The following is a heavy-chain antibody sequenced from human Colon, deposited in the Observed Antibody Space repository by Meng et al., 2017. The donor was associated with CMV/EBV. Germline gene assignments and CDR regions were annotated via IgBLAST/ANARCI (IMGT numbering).Heavy chain of an antibody. V-gene: IGHV4-34*01. CDR3: ARSAFFEGLMDV. D-gene: IGHD3-3*01. Sequence: GSLRLSCAVYGGSFSGYYWTWLRQPPGKGLQWIGEVNHSEGTNYNPSLKSRVTISVDTSKNQFSLKLSSVTAADTAVYYCARSAFFEGLMDVWGQGTTVTVSS. CDR1: GGSFSGYY. J-gene: IGHJ6*02. CDR2: VNHSEGT.